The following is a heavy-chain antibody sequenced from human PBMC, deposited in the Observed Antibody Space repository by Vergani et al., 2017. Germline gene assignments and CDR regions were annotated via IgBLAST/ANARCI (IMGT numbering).Heavy chain of an antibody. J-gene: IGHJ4*02. CDR2: IQYDGSDI. V-gene: IGHV3-30*02. CDR1: GFSVSNSG. CDR3: ANEGSANRIRGWLDH. Sequence: QVQLVESGGGVVQPGGSLRLSCVASGFSVSNSGMHWVRQTPGKGLEWVAFIQYDGSDIFYADFVEGRFTISRDNSKNSLYLQMRSLRFDDTAVYYCANEGSANRIRGWLDHWGQGALVNGSS. D-gene: IGHD3-10*01.